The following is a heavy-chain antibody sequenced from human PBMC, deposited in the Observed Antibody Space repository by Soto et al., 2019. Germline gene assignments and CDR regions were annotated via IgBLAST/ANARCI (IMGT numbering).Heavy chain of an antibody. D-gene: IGHD5-18*01. CDR3: ARVRYIYGDWFSP. CDR2: IYHSGST. V-gene: IGHV4-30-2*01. Sequence: TLARTCAVSGGSSSSGGYSWGWIRQPPWKCLEWIGYIYHSGSTYYNPSLKSLVTISVDSSKDQFSLKLSSVTASDTAVYYCARVRYIYGDWFSPSAHGTLVHVSS. J-gene: IGHJ5*02. CDR1: GGSSSSGGYS.